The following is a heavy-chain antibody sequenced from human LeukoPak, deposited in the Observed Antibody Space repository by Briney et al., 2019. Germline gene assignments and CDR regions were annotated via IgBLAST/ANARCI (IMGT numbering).Heavy chain of an antibody. D-gene: IGHD3-3*01. V-gene: IGHV1-8*01. CDR3: ARVLSYYDFWSGYYGGYYYYYMDV. Sequence: GASVKVSCKASGYTFTSYDINWVRPAAGQGLEWMGWMNPNSGNTGYAQKFQGRVTMTRNTSISTAYMELSSLRSEDTAVYYCARVLSYYDFWSGYYGGYYYYYMDVWGKGTTVTVSS. CDR2: MNPNSGNT. J-gene: IGHJ6*03. CDR1: GYTFTSYD.